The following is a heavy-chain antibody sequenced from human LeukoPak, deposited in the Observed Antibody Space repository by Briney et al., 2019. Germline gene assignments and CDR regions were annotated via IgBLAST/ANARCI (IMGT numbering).Heavy chain of an antibody. D-gene: IGHD2/OR15-2a*01. V-gene: IGHV3-43*02. CDR2: VSGDGGVT. J-gene: IGHJ4*02. CDR1: GFTFRDFS. CDR3: AKGNNSLSFNFDY. Sequence: GGSLRLSCAASGFTFRDFSMHWVRQAPGKGLEWVSLVSGDGGVTHYADSVKGRFTISRDNSKNSLYLQMSSLRVEDTAFYYCAKGNNSLSFNFDYWGQGTLVTVSS.